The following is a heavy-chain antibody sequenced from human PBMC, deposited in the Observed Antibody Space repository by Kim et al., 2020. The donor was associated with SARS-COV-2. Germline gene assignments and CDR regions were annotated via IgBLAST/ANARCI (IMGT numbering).Heavy chain of an antibody. Sequence: GGSLRLSCAASGFTFSSYGMHWVRQAPGKGLEWVAVIWYDGSNKYYADSVKGRFTISRDNSKNTLYLQMNSLRAEDTAVYYCARGFDWNDVLDYWGQGTLVTVSS. D-gene: IGHD1-1*01. V-gene: IGHV3-33*01. CDR2: IWYDGSNK. CDR1: GFTFSSYG. CDR3: ARGFDWNDVLDY. J-gene: IGHJ4*02.